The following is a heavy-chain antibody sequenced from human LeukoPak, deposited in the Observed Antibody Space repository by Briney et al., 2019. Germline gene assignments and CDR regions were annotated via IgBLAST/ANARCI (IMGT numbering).Heavy chain of an antibody. D-gene: IGHD6-13*01. CDR3: AKDLGIAAAADY. CDR2: ISYDGSNK. Sequence: GRSLRLSCAASGFTFSSYGMHWVRQAPGKGLEWVAVISYDGSNKYYADSAKGRFTISRDNYKNTLYLQMNSLRAEDTAVYYCAKDLGIAAAADYWGQGTLVTVSS. V-gene: IGHV3-30*18. CDR1: GFTFSSYG. J-gene: IGHJ4*02.